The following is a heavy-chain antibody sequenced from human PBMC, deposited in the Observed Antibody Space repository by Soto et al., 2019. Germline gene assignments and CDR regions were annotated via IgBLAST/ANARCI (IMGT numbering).Heavy chain of an antibody. Sequence: PGGSLRLSCAASGFTVSSNYMSWVRQAPGKGLEWVSVIWYDGSNKYYADSVKGRFTISRDNSKNTLYLQMNSLRAEDTAVYYCARNLKYYDFWSGQTRLNGMDVWGQGTTVTVSS. CDR3: ARNLKYYDFWSGQTRLNGMDV. V-gene: IGHV3-33*08. CDR1: GFTVSSNY. D-gene: IGHD3-3*01. CDR2: IWYDGSNK. J-gene: IGHJ6*02.